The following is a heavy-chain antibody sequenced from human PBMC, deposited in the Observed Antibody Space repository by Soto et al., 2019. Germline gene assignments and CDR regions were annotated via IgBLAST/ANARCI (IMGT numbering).Heavy chain of an antibody. Sequence: SETLSLTCGVSGGSMFSGGNSWSWIRQAPGKGLEWIGYFYHSGCTYYNPSLKSRVTISVDTSKNQFSLRLTSVTAADTAVYFCARTMTTSGWFDPWGQGTLVTVSS. V-gene: IGHV4-30-2*01. CDR2: FYHSGCT. CDR1: GGSMFSGGNS. CDR3: ARTMTTSGWFDP. J-gene: IGHJ5*02. D-gene: IGHD3-10*01.